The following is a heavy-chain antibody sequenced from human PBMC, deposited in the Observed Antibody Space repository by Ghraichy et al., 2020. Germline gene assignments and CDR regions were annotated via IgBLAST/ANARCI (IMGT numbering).Heavy chain of an antibody. CDR2: IYTGDST. J-gene: IGHJ6*02. CDR1: GFTVSRTY. D-gene: IGHD1-26*01. CDR3: ARDGGSGSDGGDSWYYGMDV. V-gene: IGHV3-53*01. Sequence: LSLTCAASGFTVSRTYMTWVRQAPGKGLEWVSFIYTGDSTYYADSVKGRFTISRDNSKNTLYLQMNSLRAEDTAVYYCARDGGSGSDGGDSWYYGMDVWGQGTTVTVSS.